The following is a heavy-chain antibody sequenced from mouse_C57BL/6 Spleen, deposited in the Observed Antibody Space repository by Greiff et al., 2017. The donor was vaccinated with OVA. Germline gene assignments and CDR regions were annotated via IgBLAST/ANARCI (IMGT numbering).Heavy chain of an antibody. J-gene: IGHJ2*01. D-gene: IGHD1-1*01. Sequence: VKLQESGAELVRPGTSVKVSCKASGYAFTNYLIEWVKQRPGQGLEWIGVINPGSGGTNYNEKFKGKATLTADKSSSTAYMQLSSLTSEDSAVYFCARGDYGSSYGYFDYWGQGTTLTVSS. CDR3: ARGDYGSSYGYFDY. CDR1: GYAFTNYL. CDR2: INPGSGGT. V-gene: IGHV1-54*01.